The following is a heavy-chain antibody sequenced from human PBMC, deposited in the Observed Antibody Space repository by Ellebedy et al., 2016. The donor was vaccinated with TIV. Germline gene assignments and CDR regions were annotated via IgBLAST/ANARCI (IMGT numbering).Heavy chain of an antibody. D-gene: IGHD3-22*01. V-gene: IGHV3-23*01. CDR2: ISNTGSRT. CDR1: GVSFSSYA. Sequence: GESLKISCAASGVSFSSYAISWVRQAQGKGLGWVSTISNTGSRTYYADSVEGRFIISRDNSKKTLYLQMNSLRAEDTAVYYCAKGRGGGSDSSAPRYYFDYWGLGTLVTVSS. J-gene: IGHJ4*02. CDR3: AKGRGGGSDSSAPRYYFDY.